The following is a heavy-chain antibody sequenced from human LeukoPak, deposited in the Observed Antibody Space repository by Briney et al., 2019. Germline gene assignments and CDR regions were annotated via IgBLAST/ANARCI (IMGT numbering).Heavy chain of an antibody. CDR3: AKAPVTTCRGAYCYPFDY. CDR2: ISDSGNT. D-gene: IGHD2-21*01. Sequence: GGSQRLSCAASGFTLSSYAMSWVRQAPGKGLEWVSAISDSGNTYHADSVKGRFTISRDSSKNTLFLQMNRLRPEDAAVYYCAKAPVTTCRGAYCYPFDYWGQGTLVTVSS. V-gene: IGHV3-23*01. CDR1: GFTLSSYA. J-gene: IGHJ4*02.